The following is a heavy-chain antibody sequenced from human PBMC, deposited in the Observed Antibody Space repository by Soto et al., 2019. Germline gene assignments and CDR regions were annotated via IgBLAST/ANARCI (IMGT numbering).Heavy chain of an antibody. CDR2: IYHSGST. D-gene: IGHD3-10*01. CDR1: GGSISSSNW. CDR3: ASIYYYGSGSFWFDP. Sequence: SETLSLTCAVSGGSISSSNWWSLVRQPPGKGLEWIGEIYHSGSTNYNPSPKSRVTISVDKSKNQFSLKLSSVTAADTAVYYCASIYYYGSGSFWFDPWGQGALVTVSS. V-gene: IGHV4-4*02. J-gene: IGHJ5*02.